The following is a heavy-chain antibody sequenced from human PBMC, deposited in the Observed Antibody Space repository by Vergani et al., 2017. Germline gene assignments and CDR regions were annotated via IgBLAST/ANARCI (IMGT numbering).Heavy chain of an antibody. J-gene: IGHJ4*02. Sequence: QAHLEQTGSELKKPGASVKVSCKASGYNFNNHNLIWVRLAPGQGLEWMGWINPKNGLTKYAQRFQGRVSLTRDTSITTAFMELSSLRSDDTAMYYCTSFPTETSEYYDSTGYYHRFFEKWGQGTLVTVSS. CDR3: TSFPTETSEYYDSTGYYHRFFEK. V-gene: IGHV1-2*02. CDR1: GYNFNNHN. D-gene: IGHD3-16*01. CDR2: INPKNGLT.